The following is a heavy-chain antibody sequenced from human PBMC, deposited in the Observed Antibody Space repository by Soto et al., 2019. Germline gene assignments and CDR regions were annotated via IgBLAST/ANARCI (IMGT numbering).Heavy chain of an antibody. D-gene: IGHD1-7*01. CDR3: ARHSNWNYPIWFDP. CDR2: IYYSGST. CDR1: GGSISSYY. Sequence: SETLSPSCTVSGGSISSYYWSWIRQPPGKGLEWIGYIYYSGSTNYNPSLKSRVTISVDTSKNQFSLKLSSVTAADTAVYYCARHSNWNYPIWFDPWGQGTLVTVSS. J-gene: IGHJ5*02. V-gene: IGHV4-59*08.